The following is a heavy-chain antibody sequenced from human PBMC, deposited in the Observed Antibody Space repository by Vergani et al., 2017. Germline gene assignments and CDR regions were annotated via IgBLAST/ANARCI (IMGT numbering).Heavy chain of an antibody. J-gene: IGHJ4*02. CDR1: GGSISSYY. CDR2: IYYSGST. D-gene: IGHD3-10*01. Sequence: QVQLQESGPGLVKPSETLSLTCTVSGGSISSYYWSWIRQPPGKGLEWFGYIYYSGSTNYNPSLKSRVTISVDTSKNQFSLKLSSVTAADTAVYYCARVGVANRNRAVDYWGQGTLVTVSS. V-gene: IGHV4-59*01. CDR3: ARVGVANRNRAVDY.